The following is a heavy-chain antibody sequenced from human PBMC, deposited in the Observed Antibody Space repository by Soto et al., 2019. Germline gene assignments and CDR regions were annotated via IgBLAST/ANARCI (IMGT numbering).Heavy chain of an antibody. CDR1: GTSIRGYY. CDR2: IYYTGTT. J-gene: IGHJ4*02. D-gene: IGHD3-10*01. V-gene: IGHV4-59*01. CDR3: AREVSSFGSNHFDS. Sequence: SETLSLTCSVSGTSIRGYYWTWIRQPPGKGLKWIGYIYYTGTTKYNPSLKSRVTISVDTSKNQSSLRLNSVTAADTAVYYCAREVSSFGSNHFDSWGQGALVTVSS.